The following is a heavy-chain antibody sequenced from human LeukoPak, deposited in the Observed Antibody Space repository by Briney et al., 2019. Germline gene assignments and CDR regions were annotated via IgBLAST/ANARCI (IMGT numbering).Heavy chain of an antibody. J-gene: IGHJ4*02. D-gene: IGHD6-13*01. CDR1: GFTFTSHG. Sequence: GGSLRLSCAASGFTFTSHGMHWVRQAPGKGLEWVAFIPFDGSNKYYADSVKGRFTISRDNSKNTLYLQMNSLRAEDTAVYYCAKEGSTWYYFDYWGQGTLVTVSS. CDR3: AKEGSTWYYFDY. CDR2: IPFDGSNK. V-gene: IGHV3-30*02.